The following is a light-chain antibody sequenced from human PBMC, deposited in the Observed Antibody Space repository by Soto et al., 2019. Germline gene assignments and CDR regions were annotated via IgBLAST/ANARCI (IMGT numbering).Light chain of an antibody. CDR2: DVS. J-gene: IGLJ1*01. CDR3: CSYTTSSTYV. Sequence: QSVLTQPASVSGSPGQSIAISCTGTSSDVDAYNYVSWYQQHPGKAPKLMIYDVSNRPSGVSNRFSGSKSGNTASLTISVLQAEDEADYYCCSYTTSSTYVFGTGTKVTVL. V-gene: IGLV2-14*03. CDR1: SSDVDAYNY.